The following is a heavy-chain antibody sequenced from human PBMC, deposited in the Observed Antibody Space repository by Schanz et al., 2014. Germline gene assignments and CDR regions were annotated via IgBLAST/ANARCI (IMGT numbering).Heavy chain of an antibody. CDR3: AREVGLYDRGWFDP. D-gene: IGHD3-22*01. Sequence: QVQLVQSGPEVKKPGSSVKVSCKLSGGTFSSYTISWMRQAPGQGLEWMGKIIPVLNIATYAQRFQGRVTITADKSSDTAYMELSSLRSEDTAVYYCAREVGLYDRGWFDPWGQGTLVTVSS. J-gene: IGHJ5*02. V-gene: IGHV1-69*04. CDR2: IIPVLNIA. CDR1: GGTFSSYT.